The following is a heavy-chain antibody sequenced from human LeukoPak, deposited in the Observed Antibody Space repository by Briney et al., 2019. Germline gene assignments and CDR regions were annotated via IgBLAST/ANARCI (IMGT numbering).Heavy chain of an antibody. CDR1: GFTFSSYA. V-gene: IGHV3-23*01. CDR3: ASSTYYDFWSGYYIDY. CDR2: ISGSGGST. J-gene: IGHJ4*02. D-gene: IGHD3-3*01. Sequence: GGSLRLSCAASGFTFSSYAMSWVRQAPGKGLEWVSAISGSGGSTYYADSVKGRFTISRDNSKNTLYLQMNSLRAEDAAVYYCASSTYYDFWSGYYIDYWGQGTLVTVSS.